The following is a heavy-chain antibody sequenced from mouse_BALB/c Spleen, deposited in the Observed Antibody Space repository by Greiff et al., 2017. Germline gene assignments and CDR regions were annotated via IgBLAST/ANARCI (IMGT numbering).Heavy chain of an antibody. V-gene: IGHV5-6-5*01. Sequence: EVKLMESGGGLVKPGGSLKLSCAASGFTFSSYAMSWVRQTPEKRLEWVASISSGGSTYYPDSVKGRFTISRDNARNILYLQMSSLRSEDTAMYYCAREDEGGYAMDYWGQGTSVTVSS. CDR2: ISSGGST. CDR1: GFTFSSYA. CDR3: AREDEGGYAMDY. J-gene: IGHJ4*01.